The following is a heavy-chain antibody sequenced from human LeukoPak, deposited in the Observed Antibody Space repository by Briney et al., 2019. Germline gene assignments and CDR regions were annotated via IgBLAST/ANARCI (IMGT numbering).Heavy chain of an antibody. CDR2: ISYDGSNK. V-gene: IGHV3-30*19. CDR3: ARGGRIAAPRAFDI. Sequence: PGGSLRLSCAASGFTFSSYGMHWVRQAPGKGLEWVAVISYDGSNKYYADSVKGRFTISRDNSKNTLYLQMNSLRAEDTAVYYCARGGRIAAPRAFDIWGQGTMVTVSS. CDR1: GFTFSSYG. J-gene: IGHJ3*02. D-gene: IGHD6-6*01.